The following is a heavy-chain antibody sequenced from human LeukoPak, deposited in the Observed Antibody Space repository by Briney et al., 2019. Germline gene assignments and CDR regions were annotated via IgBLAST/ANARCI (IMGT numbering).Heavy chain of an antibody. J-gene: IGHJ5*02. CDR3: ARDTNTEQQLRWFDP. CDR1: GGSISSYY. CDR2: IYTSGST. D-gene: IGHD6-13*01. V-gene: IGHV4-4*07. Sequence: SETLSLTCTVSGGSISSYYWSWIRQPAGKGLEWIGRIYTSGSTNYNPSLKSRVTMSVDTSKNQFSLKLSSVTAADTAVYYCARDTNTEQQLRWFDPWGQGTLVTVSS.